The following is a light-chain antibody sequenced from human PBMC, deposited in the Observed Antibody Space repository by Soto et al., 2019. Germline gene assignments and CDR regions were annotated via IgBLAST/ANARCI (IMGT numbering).Light chain of an antibody. Sequence: QSVLTQSPSASASLGASVKLTCTLSTGHSSYAIAWHQKQPGKGPRYLMDLNNDGSHTKGDGIPDRFSGSSSGADRYLIISSLQSEDEADYHCQTWGTGFQFFGGGTKLNVL. J-gene: IGLJ2*01. CDR1: TGHSSYA. CDR3: QTWGTGFQF. CDR2: LNNDGSH. V-gene: IGLV4-69*01.